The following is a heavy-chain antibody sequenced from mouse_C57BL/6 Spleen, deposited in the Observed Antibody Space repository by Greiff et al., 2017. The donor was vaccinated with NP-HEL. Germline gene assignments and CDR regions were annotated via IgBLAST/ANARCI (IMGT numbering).Heavy chain of an antibody. J-gene: IGHJ1*03. D-gene: IGHD1-1*01. CDR1: GFTFSSYA. CDR2: ISDGGSYT. Sequence: EVHLVESGGGLVKPGGSLKLSCAASGFTFSSYAMSWVRQTPEKRLEWVATISDGGSYTYYPDNVKGRFTISRDNAKNNLYLQMSHLKSEDTAMYYCARDQVTTVSWYFEVWGTGTTVTVSS. CDR3: ARDQVTTVSWYFEV. V-gene: IGHV5-4*01.